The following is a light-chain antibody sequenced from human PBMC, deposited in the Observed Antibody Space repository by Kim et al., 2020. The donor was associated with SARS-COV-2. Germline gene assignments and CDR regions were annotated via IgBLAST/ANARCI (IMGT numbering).Light chain of an antibody. Sequence: DILMTQSPDSLAVSLGERATINCKSSQGIFHTSNNKNYLAWYQQKPGQPPKLLIYWTSTRESGVPDRFSGSGSGTDFSLTISSLQAEDVADYYCQQYYLTPFTFGPGTKVDIK. V-gene: IGKV4-1*01. CDR2: WTS. J-gene: IGKJ3*01. CDR1: QGIFHTSNNKNY. CDR3: QQYYLTPFT.